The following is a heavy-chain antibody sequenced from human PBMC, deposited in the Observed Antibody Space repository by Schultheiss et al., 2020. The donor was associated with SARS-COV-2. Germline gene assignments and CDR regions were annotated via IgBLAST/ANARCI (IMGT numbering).Heavy chain of an antibody. Sequence: GESLKISCAASGFTFSSYSMNWVRQAPGKGLEWVAVIWYDRSNKYYADSVKGRFTISRDNSKNTLYLQMNSLRAEDTAVYYCARDGYCSGGSCYPVYWGQGTLVTVSS. J-gene: IGHJ4*02. CDR2: IWYDRSNK. CDR1: GFTFSSYS. D-gene: IGHD2-15*01. V-gene: IGHV3-33*08. CDR3: ARDGYCSGGSCYPVY.